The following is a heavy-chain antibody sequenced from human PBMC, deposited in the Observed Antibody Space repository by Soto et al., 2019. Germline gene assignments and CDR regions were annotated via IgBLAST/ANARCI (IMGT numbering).Heavy chain of an antibody. J-gene: IGHJ4*02. CDR3: ARGRYGDY. CDR1: GYGFTTYG. Sequence: QAHLVQSGAEVKKPGASVKVSCKGSGYGFTTYGITWVRQAPGQGLEWMAWISAHNGNTNYAQKLQVRVTVTRDTSTSTAYMELRCLRSDGTAVYYCARGRYGDYWGQGALVTVSS. CDR2: ISAHNGNT. V-gene: IGHV1-18*01. D-gene: IGHD1-1*01.